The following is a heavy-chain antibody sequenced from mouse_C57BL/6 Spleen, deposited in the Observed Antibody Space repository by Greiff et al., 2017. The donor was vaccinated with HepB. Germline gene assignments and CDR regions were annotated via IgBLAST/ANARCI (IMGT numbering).Heavy chain of an antibody. Sequence: EVKLVESGGGLVKPGGSLKLSCAASGFTFSDYGMHWVRQAPEKGLEWVAYISSGSSTIYYADTVKGRFTFSRDNAKNTLFLQMTSLRSEDTAMYYCARGDYDAFAYWGQGTLVTVSA. CDR2: ISSGSSTI. CDR3: ARGDYDAFAY. J-gene: IGHJ3*01. D-gene: IGHD2-4*01. CDR1: GFTFSDYG. V-gene: IGHV5-17*01.